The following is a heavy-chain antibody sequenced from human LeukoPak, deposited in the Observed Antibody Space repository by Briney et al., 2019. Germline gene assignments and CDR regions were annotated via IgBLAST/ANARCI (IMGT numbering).Heavy chain of an antibody. Sequence: SETLSLTCTVSGGSISGYYWSWIRQPAGKGLEWIGRIYTSGSTNYNPSLKSRVTMSVDTSKNQFSLELSSVTAADTAVYYCARDRDLQLAIFDYWGQGTLVTVSS. D-gene: IGHD6-13*01. CDR2: IYTSGST. V-gene: IGHV4-4*07. J-gene: IGHJ4*02. CDR1: GGSISGYY. CDR3: ARDRDLQLAIFDY.